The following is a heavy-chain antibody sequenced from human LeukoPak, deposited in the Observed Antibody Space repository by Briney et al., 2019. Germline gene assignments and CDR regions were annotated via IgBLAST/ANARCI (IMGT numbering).Heavy chain of an antibody. CDR2: IHPGTGNP. Sequence: ASVKVSCKSSGHTXTEYYVHWVRQAPGLGLEWLGWIHPGTGNPNYAQKFQGRVTISRDTSINTAYMELIRLKSDDTAVYYCASYASGYNWLKVWGQGTLVTVSS. J-gene: IGHJ4*02. V-gene: IGHV1-2*02. CDR1: GHTXTEYY. CDR3: ASYASGYNWLKV. D-gene: IGHD1-1*01.